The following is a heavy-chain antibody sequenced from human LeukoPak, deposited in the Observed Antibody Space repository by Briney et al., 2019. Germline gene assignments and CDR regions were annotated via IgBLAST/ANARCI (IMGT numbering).Heavy chain of an antibody. CDR1: GGSISSSYY. Sequence: PSETLSLTCTVSGGSISSSYYWGWIRQPPGKGLEWIGSIYYGGSTYYNPSLKSRVTISVDTSKNQFSLKLSSVTAADTAVYYCARPCSSTSCYHAFDIWGQGTMVTVSS. V-gene: IGHV4-39*01. D-gene: IGHD2-2*01. CDR3: ARPCSSTSCYHAFDI. J-gene: IGHJ3*02. CDR2: IYYGGST.